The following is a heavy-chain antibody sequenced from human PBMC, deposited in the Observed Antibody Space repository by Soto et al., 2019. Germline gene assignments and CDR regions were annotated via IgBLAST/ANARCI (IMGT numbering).Heavy chain of an antibody. CDR1: GFTFSSYW. J-gene: IGHJ6*02. Sequence: EVQLVESGGGLVQPGGSLRLSCAASGFTFSSYWMSWIRQSPGKGLEWVANIKRDGSEKYYVDSVKGRFTISRDNAKNSMDEQMNRLRAEVTAVYYCAREVLFCTNGVGPGPKYFYYGMDVWGQGTTVTVSS. CDR3: AREVLFCTNGVGPGPKYFYYGMDV. CDR2: IKRDGSEK. V-gene: IGHV3-7*01. D-gene: IGHD2-8*01.